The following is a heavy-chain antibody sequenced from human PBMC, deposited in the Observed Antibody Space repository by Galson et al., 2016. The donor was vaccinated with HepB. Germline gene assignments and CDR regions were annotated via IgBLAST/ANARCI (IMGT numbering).Heavy chain of an antibody. CDR3: ARGKPDLIVVVVAAVMETYGMDV. V-gene: IGHV3-23*01. J-gene: IGHJ6*02. Sequence: SLRLSCAASGFTFSSYAMNWVRQAPGKGLEWVSGIVSTGETTFYADSVKGRFTISRDNPKNTLYLQMNSLRAEDTAVYYCARGKPDLIVVVVAAVMETYGMDVWGQGTTVTASS. D-gene: IGHD2-15*01. CDR1: GFTFSSYA. CDR2: IVSTGETT.